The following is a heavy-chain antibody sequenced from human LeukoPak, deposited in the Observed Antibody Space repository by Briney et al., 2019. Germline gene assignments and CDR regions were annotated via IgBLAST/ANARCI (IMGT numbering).Heavy chain of an antibody. D-gene: IGHD3-10*01. V-gene: IGHV1-24*01. J-gene: IGHJ4*02. Sequence: ASVKVSCKGSGYTLTELSMHWVRQAPGKGLEWMGGFDPEDGETIYAQKFQGRVTMTEDTSTDTAYMELSSLRSEDTAVYYCATYTWGGFRYDYWGQGTLVTVSS. CDR1: GYTLTELS. CDR2: FDPEDGET. CDR3: ATYTWGGFRYDY.